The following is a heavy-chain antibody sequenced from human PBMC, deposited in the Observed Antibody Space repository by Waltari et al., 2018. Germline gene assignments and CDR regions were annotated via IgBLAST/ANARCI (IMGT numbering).Heavy chain of an antibody. CDR3: ARQTGADEX. Sequence: EVPLVQSGAEVKKPGESLRIPCKASGNRFTSNWIGWVRPMPGKGLEWMGSIYPGDSDTRYSPSFQGQVTISADKSINTAYLYWNSLKASDTAMYYCARQTGADEXWGQGTLVTVSS. J-gene: IGHJ4*02. CDR1: GNRFTSNW. D-gene: IGHD7-27*01. V-gene: IGHV5-51*01. CDR2: IYPGDSDT.